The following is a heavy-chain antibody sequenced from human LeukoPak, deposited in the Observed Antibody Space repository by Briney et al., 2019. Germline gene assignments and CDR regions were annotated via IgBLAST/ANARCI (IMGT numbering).Heavy chain of an antibody. J-gene: IGHJ6*03. CDR3: ASLYCSGGSCYRAYMDV. V-gene: IGHV3-43D*03. D-gene: IGHD2-15*01. CDR2: ISWDGGSA. CDR1: GFTFGNYA. Sequence: GGSLRLSCAASGFTFGNYAMHWVRQAPGKGLEWVSLISWDGGSAYYADSVKGRFTISRDNAKNSLYLQMNSLRPDDTAVYYCASLYCSGGSCYRAYMDVWGKGTTVTVSS.